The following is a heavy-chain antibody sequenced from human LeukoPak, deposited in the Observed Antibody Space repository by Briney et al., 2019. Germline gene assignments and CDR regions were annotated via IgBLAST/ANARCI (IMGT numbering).Heavy chain of an antibody. CDR1: GVTFSSNA. CDR2: ISGSGSST. D-gene: IGHD5-18*01. Sequence: GGALRLSCAASGVTFSSNAMNWVGQAPGKGLEWVSVISGSGSSTYYADSVKGRFTISRDNSKNTMYLQMNSLRAEDTAVYYCAKGRGYSYGNGYFDYWGQGTLVTVSS. J-gene: IGHJ4*02. CDR3: AKGRGYSYGNGYFDY. V-gene: IGHV3-23*01.